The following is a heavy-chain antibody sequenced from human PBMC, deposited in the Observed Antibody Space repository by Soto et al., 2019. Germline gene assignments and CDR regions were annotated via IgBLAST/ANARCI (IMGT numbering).Heavy chain of an antibody. CDR2: FRTGGDDGTT. V-gene: IGHV3-23*01. Sequence: GGSLRLSCAAFGFTFSSYSMSWVRKAPGKGLEWVSGFRTGGDDGTTYYADSVKGRFTTSRDNSKNTLFLQMNSLRAEDTAIYYCAKKVNSGPGSQYFDYWGQGTLVTVSS. CDR1: GFTFSSYS. J-gene: IGHJ4*02. CDR3: AKKVNSGPGSQYFDY. D-gene: IGHD3-10*01.